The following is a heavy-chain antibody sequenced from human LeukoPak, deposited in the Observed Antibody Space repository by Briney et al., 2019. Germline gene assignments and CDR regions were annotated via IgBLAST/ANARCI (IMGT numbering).Heavy chain of an antibody. CDR1: GGTFSSYA. CDR2: IIPIFGTA. D-gene: IGHD3-3*01. Sequence: GASVKVSCEASGGTFSSYAISWVRQAPGQGLEWMGGIIPIFGTANYAQKFQGRVTITTDESTSTAYMELSSLRSEDTAVYYCAIYDSLGYFDYWGQGTLVTVSS. V-gene: IGHV1-69*05. J-gene: IGHJ4*02. CDR3: AIYDSLGYFDY.